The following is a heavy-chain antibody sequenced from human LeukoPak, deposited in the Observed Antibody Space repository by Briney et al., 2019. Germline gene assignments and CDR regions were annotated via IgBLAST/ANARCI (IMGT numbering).Heavy chain of an antibody. CDR3: ARDRNVDTAMVS. CDR2: MNPNSGGT. J-gene: IGHJ5*02. V-gene: IGHV1-2*02. CDR1: GYTFTNYD. D-gene: IGHD5-18*01. Sequence: ASVKVSCKASGYTFTNYDINWVRQAAGQGLEWMGWMNPNSGGTNYAQKFQGRVTMTRDTSISTAYMELSRLRSDDTAVYYCARDRNVDTAMVSWGQGTLVTVSS.